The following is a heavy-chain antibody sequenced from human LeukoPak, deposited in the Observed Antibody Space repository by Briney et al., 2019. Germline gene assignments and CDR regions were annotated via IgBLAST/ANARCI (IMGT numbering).Heavy chain of an antibody. Sequence: PSETLSLTCTVSGGSISSSSYYWSWIRQPPGKGLEWIGEINHSGSTNYNPPLKSRVTISVDTSKNQFSLKLSSVTAADTAVYYCASHFVPEGWFDPWGQGTLVTVSS. CDR1: GGSISSSSYY. CDR2: INHSGST. V-gene: IGHV4-39*07. D-gene: IGHD1-14*01. J-gene: IGHJ5*02. CDR3: ASHFVPEGWFDP.